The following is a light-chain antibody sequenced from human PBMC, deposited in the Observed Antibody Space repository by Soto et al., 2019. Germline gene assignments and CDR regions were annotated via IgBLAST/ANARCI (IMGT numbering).Light chain of an antibody. V-gene: IGLV2-14*01. CDR1: SSDVGYYIF. CDR3: CSYTTSSSYV. Sequence: QYALTQPASVSGSPGQSITIYCTGSSSDVGYYIFVSWYQQHPGKAPKLMIYDVNNRPSGVSNRFSGSKSGNTASLTISGLQAEDEADYYCCSYTTSSSYVFGTGTKLTVL. J-gene: IGLJ1*01. CDR2: DVN.